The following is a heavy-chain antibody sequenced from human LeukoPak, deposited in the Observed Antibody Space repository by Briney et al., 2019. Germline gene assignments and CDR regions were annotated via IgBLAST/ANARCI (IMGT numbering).Heavy chain of an antibody. CDR3: ARDQGSHYDILTGRDAFDI. CDR1: GYTFNGYY. CDR2: INPNSGGT. J-gene: IGHJ3*02. V-gene: IGHV1-2*02. D-gene: IGHD3-9*01. Sequence: ASVKVSCKASGYTFNGYYMNWVRQAPGQGLEWMGWINPNSGGTNYAQKSQGRVTMTRDTSISTAYMELSRLRSDDTAVYYCARDQGSHYDILTGRDAFDIWGQGTMVTVSS.